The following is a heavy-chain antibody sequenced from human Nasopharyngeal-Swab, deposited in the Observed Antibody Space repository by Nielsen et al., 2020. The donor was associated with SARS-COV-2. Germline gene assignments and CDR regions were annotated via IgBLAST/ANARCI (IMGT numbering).Heavy chain of an antibody. J-gene: IGHJ4*02. CDR3: ARDTIVVVADY. D-gene: IGHD3-22*01. CDR1: GYTFTSYY. CDR2: INPSGST. Sequence: ASVKVSCKASGYTFTSYYMHWVRQAPGQGLEWMGIINPSGSTTYSEKFQGRVTMTTDTSTSTAYMELRSLRSDDTAVYYCARDTIVVVADYWGQGTLVTVSS. V-gene: IGHV1-46*01.